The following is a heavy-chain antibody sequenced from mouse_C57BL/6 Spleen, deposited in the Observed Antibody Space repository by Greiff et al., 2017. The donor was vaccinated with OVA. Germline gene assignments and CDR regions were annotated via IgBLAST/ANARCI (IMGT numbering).Heavy chain of an antibody. CDR3: ARDRDYYGSSYDY. D-gene: IGHD1-1*01. CDR1: GFTFSSYA. CDR2: ISAGGSYT. V-gene: IGHV5-4*01. Sequence: DVQLVESGGGLVKPGGSLKLSCAASGFTFSSYAMSWVSQTPEKRLEWVATISAGGSYTYYPDNVKGRFTISRDNAKNHLYLQMSHLKSEDTAMYYCARDRDYYGSSYDYWGQGTTLTVSS. J-gene: IGHJ2*01.